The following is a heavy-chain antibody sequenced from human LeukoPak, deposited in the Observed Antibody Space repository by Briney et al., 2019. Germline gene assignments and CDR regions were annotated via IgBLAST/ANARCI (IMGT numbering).Heavy chain of an antibody. CDR3: AKDGGYSSGWYPTYYFDY. CDR1: GFTFSSYA. D-gene: IGHD6-19*01. J-gene: IGHJ4*02. CDR2: ISGSGGST. Sequence: GGSLRLSCAASGFTFSSYAMSWVRQAPGKGLEWVSAISGSGGSTYYADSVKGRFTISRDNSKNTLYLQMNSLRAEDTAVYYCAKDGGYSSGWYPTYYFDYWGQGTLVTVSS. V-gene: IGHV3-23*01.